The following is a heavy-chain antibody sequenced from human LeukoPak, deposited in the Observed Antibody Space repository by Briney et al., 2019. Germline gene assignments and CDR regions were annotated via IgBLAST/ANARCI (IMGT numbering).Heavy chain of an antibody. V-gene: IGHV1-69*13. D-gene: IGHD6-19*01. CDR1: GGTFSSYA. Sequence: SVKVSCKASGGTFSSYAISWVRQAPGQGLEGMGGIIAIFGTGNYAQKLQGRVTINAEESTSTAYMQLSSLRSEDTAVYYCARDGGIAVAGTKTRYFDLWGRGTLVTVSS. J-gene: IGHJ2*01. CDR3: ARDGGIAVAGTKTRYFDL. CDR2: IIAIFGTG.